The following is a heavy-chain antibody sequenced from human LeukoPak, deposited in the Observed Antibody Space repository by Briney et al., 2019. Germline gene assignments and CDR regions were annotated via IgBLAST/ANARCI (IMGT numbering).Heavy chain of an antibody. CDR1: GGSISSYY. Sequence: SETLSLTCTVSGGSISSYYWSWIRQPPGKGLEWIGYIYYSGSTNYNPSLKSRVTISVDTSKNQFSLKLSSVTAADTAVYYRARPTPATSDAFDIWGQGTMATVSS. V-gene: IGHV4-59*08. CDR3: ARPTPATSDAFDI. CDR2: IYYSGST. J-gene: IGHJ3*02.